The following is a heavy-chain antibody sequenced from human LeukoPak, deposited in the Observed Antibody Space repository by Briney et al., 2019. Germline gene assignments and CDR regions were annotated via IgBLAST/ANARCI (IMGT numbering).Heavy chain of an antibody. CDR3: AKDSEQTLDY. CDR2: ISWNSGSI. D-gene: IGHD6-13*01. Sequence: GRSLRLSCAASGFTFDDYVMHWVRQAPGKGLEWVSGISWNSGSIGYADSVKGRFTISRDNAKNSLYLQMNSLRAEDTALYYCAKDSEQTLDYWGQGTLVTVSS. J-gene: IGHJ4*02. CDR1: GFTFDDYV. V-gene: IGHV3-9*01.